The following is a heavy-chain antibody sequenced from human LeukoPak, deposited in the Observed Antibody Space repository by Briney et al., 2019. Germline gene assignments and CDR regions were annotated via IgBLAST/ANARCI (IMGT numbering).Heavy chain of an antibody. J-gene: IGHJ4*02. Sequence: GGSLRLSCAASGFTVSSNYMSWVRQAPGKGLEWVSVIYSGGSTHYADSVKGRFTISRDNSKNTLYLQMNSPRAEDTAVYYCARGFVGYYDTSGYDYWGQGTLVTVSS. CDR2: IYSGGST. D-gene: IGHD3-22*01. CDR3: ARGFVGYYDTSGYDY. CDR1: GFTVSSNY. V-gene: IGHV3-66*01.